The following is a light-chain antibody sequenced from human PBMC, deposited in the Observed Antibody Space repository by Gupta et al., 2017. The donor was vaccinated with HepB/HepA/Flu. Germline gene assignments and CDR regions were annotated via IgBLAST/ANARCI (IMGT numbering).Light chain of an antibody. CDR1: SGHSSYA. V-gene: IGLV4-69*01. CDR3: QTWGTGIDVV. CDR2: LNSDGSH. J-gene: IGLJ2*01. Sequence: QLVLTQSPSASASLGASVKLTCTLSSGHSSYAIAWHQQQPEKGPRYLMKLNSDGSHSKGDGIPGRFSGSSSGAERYLTISSLQSEDEAEYYCQTWGTGIDVVFGGGTKLTVL.